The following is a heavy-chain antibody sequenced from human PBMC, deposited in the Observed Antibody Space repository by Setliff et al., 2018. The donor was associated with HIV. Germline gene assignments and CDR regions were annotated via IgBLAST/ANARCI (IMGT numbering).Heavy chain of an antibody. D-gene: IGHD3-3*01. J-gene: IGHJ4*02. Sequence: SETLSLTCTVSGVSTSSSHYYWGWIRQPPGKGLEWIGYIYYSGNTYYNPSLKSRVTISVDTSKNHFSLRLSHVTAADTAVYYCMRGRSITIFGVAYFDFWGQGTQVTVSS. CDR1: GVSTSSSHYY. CDR2: IYYSGNT. V-gene: IGHV4-39*02. CDR3: MRGRSITIFGVAYFDF.